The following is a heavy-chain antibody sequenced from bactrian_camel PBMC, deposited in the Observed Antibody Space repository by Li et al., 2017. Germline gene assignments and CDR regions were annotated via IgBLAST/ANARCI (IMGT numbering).Heavy chain of an antibody. D-gene: IGHD2*01. V-gene: IGHV3S53*01. CDR2: LNRRDDP. CDR1: INMRKRYY. Sequence: HVQLVESGGGSVQAGGSLRLSCVTNINMRKRYYWGWFRQPPGKEREGVTSLNRRDDPDYALHVKGRFTISRDNVKNTLYLQMNSLTPEDTGIYYCAADAGCPLCGAYCYTYNYWGQGTQVTVS. J-gene: IGHJ4*01. CDR3: AADAGCPLCGAYCYTYNY.